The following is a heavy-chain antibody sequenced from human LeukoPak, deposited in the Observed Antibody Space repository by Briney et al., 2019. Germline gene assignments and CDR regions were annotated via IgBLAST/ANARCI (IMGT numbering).Heavy chain of an antibody. Sequence: SETLSLTCTVSGYSISSGYYWGWIRQPPGKGLEWIGSIYHSGSTYYNPSLKSRVTISVDTSKNQFSLKLSSVTAADTAVYYCARAAAAGTRRAGFDPWGQGNLVTVSS. CDR1: GYSISSGYY. D-gene: IGHD6-13*01. V-gene: IGHV4-38-2*02. CDR3: ARAAAAGTRRAGFDP. J-gene: IGHJ5*02. CDR2: IYHSGST.